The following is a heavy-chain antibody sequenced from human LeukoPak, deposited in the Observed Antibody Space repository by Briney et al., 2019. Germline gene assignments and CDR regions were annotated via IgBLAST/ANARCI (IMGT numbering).Heavy chain of an antibody. CDR3: ARGSTAAATDY. Sequence: ASVKVSCKASGYTFTGYYLRWARQAPGQGLEWMGWMNPNSGNTGYAQKFQGRVTMTRNTSISTAYMELSSLRSEDTAVYYCARGSTAAATDYWGQGTLVTVSS. V-gene: IGHV1-8*02. CDR2: MNPNSGNT. D-gene: IGHD6-13*01. CDR1: GYTFTGYY. J-gene: IGHJ4*02.